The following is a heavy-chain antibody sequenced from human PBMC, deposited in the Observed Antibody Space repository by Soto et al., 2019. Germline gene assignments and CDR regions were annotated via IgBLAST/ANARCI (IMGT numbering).Heavy chain of an antibody. CDR1: GFTFSSYA. CDR2: ISGSGGST. CDR3: AKDPSPIVATIWVDY. J-gene: IGHJ4*02. V-gene: IGHV3-23*01. D-gene: IGHD5-12*01. Sequence: GGSLRLSCAASGFTFSSYAMSWVRQAPGKGLEWVSAISGSGGSTYYADSVKGRFTISRDNSKNTLYLQMNSLRAEDTAVYYYAKDPSPIVATIWVDYWGQGTLVTVSS.